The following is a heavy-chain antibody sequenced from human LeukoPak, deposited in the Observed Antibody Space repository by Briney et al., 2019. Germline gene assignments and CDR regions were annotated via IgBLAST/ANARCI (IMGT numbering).Heavy chain of an antibody. CDR1: GASISDTHW. J-gene: IGHJ4*02. CDR3: ARDPRTSEQPEY. CDR2: IYRGGSP. Sequence: SETLSLTCAVSGASISDTHWWSWVRQPPGKGLEWIGEIYRGGSPNYNPSLRSRVAISEDRFTNHFSLKLSSVTAADTAVYYCARDPRTSEQPEYWGQGTLVTVSS. V-gene: IGHV4-4*02. D-gene: IGHD1/OR15-1a*01.